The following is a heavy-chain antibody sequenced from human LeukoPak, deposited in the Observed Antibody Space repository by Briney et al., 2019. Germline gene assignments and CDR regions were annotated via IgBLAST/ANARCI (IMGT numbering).Heavy chain of an antibody. CDR2: ISSSSSYI. V-gene: IGHV3-21*01. Sequence: GGSLRLSCAASGFTFSSYSMNWVRQAPGKGLEWVSSISSSSSYIYYADSVKGRFTISRDNAKNSLYLQMNSLRAEDTAVYYCARVFSVSGNYYGMDVWGQGTTVTVSS. J-gene: IGHJ6*02. CDR3: ARVFSVSGNYYGMDV. CDR1: GFTFSSYS. D-gene: IGHD1-26*01.